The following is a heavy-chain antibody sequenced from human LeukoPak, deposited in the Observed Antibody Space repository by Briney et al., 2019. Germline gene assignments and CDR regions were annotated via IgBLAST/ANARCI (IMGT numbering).Heavy chain of an antibody. V-gene: IGHV4-59*01. CDR3: AREVAGIQLFDY. J-gene: IGHJ4*02. D-gene: IGHD5-18*01. Sequence: SETLSLTCTVSGCSISSYYWSWIRQPPGKGLEWIGTIYYSGSTKNNPSLKSRVTISVETSKNQFSLKLSSVTAAEPAVYYCAREVAGIQLFDYWGQGNLVTVSS. CDR2: IYYSGST. CDR1: GCSISSYY.